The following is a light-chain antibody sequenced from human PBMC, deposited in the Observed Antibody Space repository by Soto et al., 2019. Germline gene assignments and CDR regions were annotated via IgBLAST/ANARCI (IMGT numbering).Light chain of an antibody. J-gene: IGKJ4*01. CDR3: HQYNNWLLT. CDR2: GAS. Sequence: EIVMSQSPATLSVSPGERATISCRASQSVSSNLAWYQQKPGQAPRLLIYGASTRATGIPARFSGSGSGTEFTLTISSLQSEDCAVYYCHQYNNWLLTFDRGTKGDIK. CDR1: QSVSSN. V-gene: IGKV3-15*01.